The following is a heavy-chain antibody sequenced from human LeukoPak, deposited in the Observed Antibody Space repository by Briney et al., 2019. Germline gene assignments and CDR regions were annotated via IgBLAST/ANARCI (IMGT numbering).Heavy chain of an antibody. D-gene: IGHD4-11*01. J-gene: IGHJ4*02. CDR3: AKGPNESSNYLFDY. Sequence: GGSLSLSCAASGFAFSSYAMNWARQAPGKGLEWISVISGSGGETYYAGSVKGRFTISRDNSKNTVYVELNSVGGDDTAVYYCAKGPNESSNYLFDYWGQGTLVTVSS. CDR1: GFAFSSYA. V-gene: IGHV3-23*01. CDR2: ISGSGGET.